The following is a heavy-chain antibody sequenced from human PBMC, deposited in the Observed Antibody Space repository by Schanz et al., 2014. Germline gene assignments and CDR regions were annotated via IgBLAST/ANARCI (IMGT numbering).Heavy chain of an antibody. CDR1: GGFISSINW. Sequence: QVQLQESGPGLVKPSGTLSLTCAVSGGFISSINWWSWVRQSPGTGLEWIGEINNSGSTNYNPSLKSRVTISLNKSKSQFSQTLNAVTAADTAVYYCARAPTAYCSDTSCIGTHFDYWGQGTLVNVSS. D-gene: IGHD2-2*01. CDR3: ARAPTAYCSDTSCIGTHFDY. J-gene: IGHJ4*02. CDR2: INNSGST. V-gene: IGHV4-4*02.